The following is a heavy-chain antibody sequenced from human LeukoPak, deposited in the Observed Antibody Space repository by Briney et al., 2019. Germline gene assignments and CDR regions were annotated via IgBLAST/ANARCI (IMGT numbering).Heavy chain of an antibody. CDR3: ARGGASSIPLDY. CDR1: GGSIGGNSY. V-gene: IGHV4-61*01. CDR2: ISNSGST. D-gene: IGHD1-26*01. J-gene: IGHJ4*02. Sequence: SETLSLTCTVCGGSIGGNSYWSWIRQPPGKGPEWIGHISNSGSTYYSPSLSSRVTISLDTSKNQFSLKLRSVTAADTAVYYCARGGASSIPLDYWGRGTLVTVSS.